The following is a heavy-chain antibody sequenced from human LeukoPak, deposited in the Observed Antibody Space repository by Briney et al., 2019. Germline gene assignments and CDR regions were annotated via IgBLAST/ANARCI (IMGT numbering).Heavy chain of an antibody. CDR3: VRTPPNWGFDY. CDR1: GYTFTTHD. CDR2: MSPNSGDT. J-gene: IGHJ4*02. V-gene: IGHV1-8*01. D-gene: IGHD7-27*01. Sequence: ASVKVSCKASGYTFTTHDINWVRQATGQGLEWLGWMSPNSGDTGYAQKFQGRVTMTSDSSISTSYMELSSLRSEDTAIYYCVRTPPNWGFDYWGQGTLVTVSS.